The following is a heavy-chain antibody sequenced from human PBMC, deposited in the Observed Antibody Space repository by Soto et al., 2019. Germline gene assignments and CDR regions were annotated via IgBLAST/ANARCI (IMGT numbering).Heavy chain of an antibody. CDR2: IKSKTDGGTT. J-gene: IGHJ3*02. D-gene: IGHD3-3*01. CDR3: TTIFGVVLTLGAFDI. V-gene: IGHV3-15*07. CDR1: GFTFSNAW. Sequence: EVQLVESGGGLVKPGGSLRLSCAASGFTFSNAWMNWARQAPGKGLEWVGRIKSKTDGGTTDYAAPVKGRFTISRDDSKNTLYLQMNSLKTEDTAVYYCTTIFGVVLTLGAFDIWGQGTMVTVSS.